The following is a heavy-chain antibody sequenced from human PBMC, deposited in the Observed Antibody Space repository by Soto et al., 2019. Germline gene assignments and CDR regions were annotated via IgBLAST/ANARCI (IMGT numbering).Heavy chain of an antibody. CDR1: GGSFSGYY. V-gene: IGHV4-34*01. CDR3: ARGPYYYGSGGYGFDY. CDR2: INHSGST. D-gene: IGHD3-10*01. Sequence: QVQLQQWGAGLLKPSETLSLTCAVYGGSFSGYYWSWIRQPPGKGLEWIGEINHSGSTNYNPSLKSRVTISVDTPKNQFSLKLSSVTAADTAVYYCARGPYYYGSGGYGFDYWGQGTLVTVSS. J-gene: IGHJ4*02.